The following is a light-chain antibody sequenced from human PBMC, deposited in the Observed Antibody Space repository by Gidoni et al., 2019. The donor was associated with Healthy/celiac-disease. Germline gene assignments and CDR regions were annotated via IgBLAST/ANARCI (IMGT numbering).Light chain of an antibody. CDR2: GAS. Sequence: EIVLTQSPGTLSLSPGERATLSCRASQCVSSSYLAWYQQKPGQAPRLRIYGASSRATGIPDRFSGSGSGTDFTLTISRLEPEDFAVYYCQQYGSSPRNTFGQGTKLEIK. CDR1: QCVSSSY. CDR3: QQYGSSPRNT. J-gene: IGKJ2*01. V-gene: IGKV3-20*01.